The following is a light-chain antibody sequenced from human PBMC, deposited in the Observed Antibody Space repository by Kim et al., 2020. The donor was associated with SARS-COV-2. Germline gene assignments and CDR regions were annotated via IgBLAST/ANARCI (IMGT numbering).Light chain of an antibody. J-gene: IGKJ2*01. V-gene: IGKV3-11*01. CDR3: QERSDRPPYT. Sequence: LSPEERATLHGRASRRMSTYLAWYQQIPGQAPRLLIYDASSRDAGVPARFSGSGSGTEFTLTINNREPEDCAVYYCQERSDRPPYTFGQGTKLEI. CDR2: DAS. CDR1: RRMSTY.